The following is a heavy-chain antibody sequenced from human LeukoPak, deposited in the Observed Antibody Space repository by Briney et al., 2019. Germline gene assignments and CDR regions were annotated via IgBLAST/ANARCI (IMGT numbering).Heavy chain of an antibody. J-gene: IGHJ2*01. CDR3: ARDSVGSGYSYGYWYFDL. CDR1: GFTFSSYA. Sequence: GGSLRLSCAASGFTFSSYAMHWVRQAPGKGLEYVSAISSNGGSTYYANSVKGRFTISRDNSKNTLYLQMGSLRAEDMAVYYCARDSVGSGYSYGYWYFDLWGRGTLVTVSS. CDR2: ISSNGGST. D-gene: IGHD5-18*01. V-gene: IGHV3-64*01.